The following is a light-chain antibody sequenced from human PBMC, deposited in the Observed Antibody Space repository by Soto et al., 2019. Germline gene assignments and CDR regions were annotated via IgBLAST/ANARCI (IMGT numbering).Light chain of an antibody. CDR1: QRVKSSY. Sequence: EIVLTQSTGTLSLSPGERATLSCRASQRVKSSYLAWYQQKPGQTPRLLIYGASSRATGIPDRFNGRGSGTESTLNISRLEPEDFAVYYCHEYGTSPWTFGEGTRVEIK. CDR3: HEYGTSPWT. CDR2: GAS. V-gene: IGKV3-20*01. J-gene: IGKJ1*01.